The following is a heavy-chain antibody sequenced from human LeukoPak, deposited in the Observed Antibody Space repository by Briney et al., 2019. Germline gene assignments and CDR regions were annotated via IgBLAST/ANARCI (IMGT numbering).Heavy chain of an antibody. V-gene: IGHV4-30-4*01. Sequence: SETLTLTCTVSGGSISSGDYYWSWIRQPPGKGLEWIGYIYYSGSTYYNPSLKTRVTISVDTSKSQFSLRLNSVTAADTAVYYCNAGDHPPNIVVVPAAKRDAFDIWGQGTMVTVSS. CDR3: NAGDHPPNIVVVPAAKRDAFDI. CDR1: GGSISSGDYY. J-gene: IGHJ3*02. CDR2: IYYSGST. D-gene: IGHD2-2*01.